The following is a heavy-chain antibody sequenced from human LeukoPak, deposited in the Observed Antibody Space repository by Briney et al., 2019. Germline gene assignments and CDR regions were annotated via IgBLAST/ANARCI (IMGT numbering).Heavy chain of an antibody. D-gene: IGHD4-17*01. CDR3: ARDHERNTVTFY. CDR1: GYTVTSYY. Sequence: ASVKVSCKASGYTVTSYYMHSVRQAPGQGLEWMGIINPSGGSTSYAQKFQGRVTMTRDTSTSTVYMELSSLRSEDTAVYYCARDHERNTVTFYWGQGTLVTVSS. V-gene: IGHV1-46*01. J-gene: IGHJ4*02. CDR2: INPSGGST.